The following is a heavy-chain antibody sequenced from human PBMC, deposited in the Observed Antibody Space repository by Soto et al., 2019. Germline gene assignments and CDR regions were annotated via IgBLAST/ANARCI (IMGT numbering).Heavy chain of an antibody. CDR1: GGSMSNYY. J-gene: IGHJ4*02. Sequence: PSETLSLTCTVSGGSMSNYYWSWIRQPPGKGLEWIGYVYYSGSTNYNPSLKSRVTISLDTSNNQFSLKLTSVTAADTAVYYCARPTFNDCSGGSCYLFYWGLGTLVTVSS. D-gene: IGHD2-15*01. V-gene: IGHV4-59*01. CDR2: VYYSGST. CDR3: ARPTFNDCSGGSCYLFY.